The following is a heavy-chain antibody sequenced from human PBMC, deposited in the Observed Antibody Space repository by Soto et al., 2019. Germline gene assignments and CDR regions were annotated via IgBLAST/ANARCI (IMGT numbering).Heavy chain of an antibody. D-gene: IGHD6-13*01. CDR1: GFTVSSNY. CDR3: ASPYSSSWGPYYYYGMDV. Sequence: SGGSLRLSCAASGFTVSSNYMSWVRQAPGKGLEWVSVIYSGGSTYYADSVKGRFTISRDNSKNTLYLQMNSLRAEDTAVYYCASPYSSSWGPYYYYGMDVWGQGTTVTVSS. J-gene: IGHJ6*02. V-gene: IGHV3-53*01. CDR2: IYSGGST.